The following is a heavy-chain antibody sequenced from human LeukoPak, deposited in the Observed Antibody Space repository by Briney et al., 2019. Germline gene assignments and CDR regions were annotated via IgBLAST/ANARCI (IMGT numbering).Heavy chain of an antibody. V-gene: IGHV1-46*01. Sequence: ASVKVSCKASGYTFTSYYMHWVRQAPGQGLDWMGIINPSGGSTSYAQKFQGRVTMTRDTSTSTVYMELSSLRSEDTAVYYCARDLVVVPAAMIRGFDYWGQGTLVTVSS. CDR2: INPSGGST. CDR1: GYTFTSYY. J-gene: IGHJ4*02. D-gene: IGHD2-2*01. CDR3: ARDLVVVPAAMIRGFDY.